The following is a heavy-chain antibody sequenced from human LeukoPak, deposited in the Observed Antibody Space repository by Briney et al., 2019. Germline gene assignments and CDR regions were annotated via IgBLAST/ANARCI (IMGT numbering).Heavy chain of an antibody. CDR3: AGSSGYYYLSGHARPRVAFDI. V-gene: IGHV1-2*02. Sequence: VASVKVSCKASGYTFTGYYMHWVRQAPGQGLEWMGWINPNSGGTNYAQKFQGRVTMTRDTSISTAYMELSRLRSDDTAVYYCAGSSGYYYLSGHARPRVAFDIWGQGTMVTVPS. D-gene: IGHD3-22*01. CDR1: GYTFTGYY. J-gene: IGHJ3*02. CDR2: INPNSGGT.